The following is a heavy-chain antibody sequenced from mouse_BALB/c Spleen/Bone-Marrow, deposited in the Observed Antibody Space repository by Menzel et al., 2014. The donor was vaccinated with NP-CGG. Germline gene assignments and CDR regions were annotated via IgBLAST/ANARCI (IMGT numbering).Heavy chain of an antibody. D-gene: IGHD2-4*01. CDR1: GYTFTSYW. J-gene: IGHJ3*01. CDR2: IDPYDSET. V-gene: IGHV1-52*01. CDR3: ARGRDYDVFAY. Sequence: VQLVESGAELVRPGASVKLSCKASGYTFTSYWVNWVKQRPEQGLEWTGRIDPYDSETHYNQKFKDKAILTVDKSSSTAYMQLSSLTSEDSAVYYCARGRDYDVFAYWGQGTLVTVSA.